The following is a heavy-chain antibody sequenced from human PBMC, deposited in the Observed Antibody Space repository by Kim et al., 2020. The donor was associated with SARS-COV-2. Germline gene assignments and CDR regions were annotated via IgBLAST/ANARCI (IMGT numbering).Heavy chain of an antibody. Sequence: SETPSLTCTVSGGSISSSSYYWGWIRQPPGKGLEWIGSIYYSGSTYYNPSLKSRVTISVDTSKNQFSLKLSSVTAADTAVYYCARHNPTGRYCSGGSCLIDYWGQGTLVTVSS. CDR2: IYYSGST. CDR3: ARHNPTGRYCSGGSCLIDY. V-gene: IGHV4-39*01. D-gene: IGHD2-15*01. CDR1: GGSISSSSYY. J-gene: IGHJ4*02.